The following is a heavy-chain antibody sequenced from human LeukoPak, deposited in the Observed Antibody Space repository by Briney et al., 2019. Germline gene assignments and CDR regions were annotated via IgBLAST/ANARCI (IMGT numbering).Heavy chain of an antibody. CDR1: GYMFTGYY. V-gene: IGHV1-2*02. J-gene: IGHJ6*03. CDR3: ARDGWAAGHYYMDV. CDR2: INPNSGGT. D-gene: IGHD6-13*01. Sequence: ASVKVSCKASGYMFTGYYMHWVRQAPGQGLEWVGWINPNSGGTNYAQKFQGRVTMTRDTSISTAYMDLNRLRSDDTAVYYCARDGWAAGHYYMDVWGKGTTVTVSS.